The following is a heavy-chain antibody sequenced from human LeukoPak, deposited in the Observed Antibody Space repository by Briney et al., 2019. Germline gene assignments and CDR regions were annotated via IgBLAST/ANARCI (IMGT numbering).Heavy chain of an antibody. CDR3: TTETDSTSCDGCRVYYFDY. CDR2: IKSKTDGGTT. V-gene: IGHV3-15*01. Sequence: GGSLRLSCAASGFTFSNAWMSWVRQAPGKGLEWVGRIKSKTDGGTTDYAAPVKGRFTISRDDSKNTLYLQMNSLKTEDTAVYYCTTETDSTSCDGCRVYYFDYWGQGTLVTVSS. J-gene: IGHJ4*02. CDR1: GFTFSNAW. D-gene: IGHD2-2*01.